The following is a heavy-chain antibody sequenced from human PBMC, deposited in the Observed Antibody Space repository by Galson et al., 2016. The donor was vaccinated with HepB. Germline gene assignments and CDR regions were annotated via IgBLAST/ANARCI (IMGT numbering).Heavy chain of an antibody. CDR1: GYTFSNYG. J-gene: IGHJ4*02. CDR2: ISGYIVST. D-gene: IGHD3-22*01. V-gene: IGHV1-18*04. CDR3: ARNIGYYDSSAYYSLNIDY. Sequence: SVKVSCKASGYTFSNYGISWVRQAPGQGLEWMGWISGYIVSTNYAQKFQDRLTMTTDTSTSTAFMELTSLRSDDTAVYYCARNIGYYDSSAYYSLNIDYWGQGTLVTVSS.